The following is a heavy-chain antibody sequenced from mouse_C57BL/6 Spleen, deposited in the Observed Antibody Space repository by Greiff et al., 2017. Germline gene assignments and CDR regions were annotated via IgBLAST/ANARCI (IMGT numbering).Heavy chain of an antibody. Sequence: QVQLQQPGPELVKPGASVKISCKASGYAFSSSWMNWVKQRPGKGLEWIGRIYPGDGDTTYNGKFKGKATLTADKSSSTAYMQLSSLTSEDAAVYFCARREGYYAMDYWGQGTSVTVSS. J-gene: IGHJ4*01. V-gene: IGHV1-82*01. CDR1: GYAFSSSW. CDR3: ARREGYYAMDY. CDR2: IYPGDGDT.